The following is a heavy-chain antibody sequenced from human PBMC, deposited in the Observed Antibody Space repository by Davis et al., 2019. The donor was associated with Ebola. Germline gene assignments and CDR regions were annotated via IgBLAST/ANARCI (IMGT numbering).Heavy chain of an antibody. J-gene: IGHJ6*02. CDR3: TTLDILTAYVPYAMDV. Sequence: FSYASSYSICAYYINCVQRPPRKGLVWVGLVDPQAGKTVYAEKFQDRVTITADRSTDTVYMELSSLRFEDAAVYYCTTLDILTAYVPYAMDVWGQGTTVTVS. V-gene: IGHV1-69-2*01. D-gene: IGHD3-9*01. CDR1: SYSICAYY. CDR2: VDPQAGKT.